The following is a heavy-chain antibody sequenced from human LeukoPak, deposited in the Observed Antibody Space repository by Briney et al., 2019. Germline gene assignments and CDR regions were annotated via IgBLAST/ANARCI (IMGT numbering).Heavy chain of an antibody. CDR3: AREFGHCYGDNCFYFFDT. CDR2: INPYKGDT. J-gene: IGHJ4*02. D-gene: IGHD4-23*01. CDR1: GYTLTNYN. Sequence: GASVKVSCKASGYTLTNYNIIWVRQAPAQGLEWMGWINPYKGDTLYAQKLQGRVTMTADTSTNTAYMELRSLRFDDTAVYYCAREFGHCYGDNCFYFFDTWGQGFRVTVSS. V-gene: IGHV1-18*01.